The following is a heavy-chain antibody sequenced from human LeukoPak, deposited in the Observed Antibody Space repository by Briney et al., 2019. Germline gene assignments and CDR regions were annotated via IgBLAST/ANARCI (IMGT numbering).Heavy chain of an antibody. D-gene: IGHD6-19*01. Sequence: SSETLSLTCTVSGGSISSYYWSWIRQPPGKGLEWIGYIYYSASTNYNPSLKSRVTISVDTSKNQFSLKLSSVTAADTAVYYCAKVDRWAVAGDCWGQGTLVTVSS. CDR3: AKVDRWAVAGDC. J-gene: IGHJ4*02. V-gene: IGHV4-59*01. CDR2: IYYSAST. CDR1: GGSISSYY.